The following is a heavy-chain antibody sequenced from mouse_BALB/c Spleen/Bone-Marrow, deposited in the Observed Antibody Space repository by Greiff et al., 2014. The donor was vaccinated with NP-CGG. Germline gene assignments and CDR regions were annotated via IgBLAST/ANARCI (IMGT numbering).Heavy chain of an antibody. CDR3: ARPDYYGYLNY. D-gene: IGHD1-1*01. Sequence: EVKLVESGGGLVQPGGSLKLSCAASGFDFSRYWMSWVRQAPGKGLEWIGEINPDSGTINYTPSLKDKFIISRDNAKNTLYLRLNKVRSADTALYYCARPDYYGYLNYWGQGTTLTVSS. J-gene: IGHJ2*01. CDR2: INPDSGTI. CDR1: GFDFSRYW. V-gene: IGHV4-1*02.